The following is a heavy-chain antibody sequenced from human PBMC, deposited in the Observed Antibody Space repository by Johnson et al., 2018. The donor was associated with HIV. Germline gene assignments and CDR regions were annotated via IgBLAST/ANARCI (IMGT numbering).Heavy chain of an antibody. J-gene: IGHJ3*02. Sequence: QVQLVESGGGLVKPGGSLRLSCAASGFTFSDYYMSWIRQAPGKGLEWVSAISGSGGSTYYADSVKGRFTISRDNAKNSLYLQMNSLRAEDTAVYYCARVGATAAFDIWGQGTMVTVSS. CDR2: ISGSGGST. CDR3: ARVGATAAFDI. D-gene: IGHD1-26*01. V-gene: IGHV3-11*01. CDR1: GFTFSDYY.